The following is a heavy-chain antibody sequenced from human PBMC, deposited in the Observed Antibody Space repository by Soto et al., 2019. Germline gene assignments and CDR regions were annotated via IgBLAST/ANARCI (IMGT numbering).Heavy chain of an antibody. Sequence: ASVKVSCKASGYIFAAYYIHWVRQAPGQGLEWMGRINANNCNTAYAQKLQGRVTMTTDTSTSTAYMELRSLRSDDTAVYYCASETSVNAFEVWGQGTMVTVSS. CDR1: GYIFAAYY. CDR3: ASETSVNAFEV. J-gene: IGHJ3*01. D-gene: IGHD3-3*01. V-gene: IGHV1-18*04. CDR2: INANNCNT.